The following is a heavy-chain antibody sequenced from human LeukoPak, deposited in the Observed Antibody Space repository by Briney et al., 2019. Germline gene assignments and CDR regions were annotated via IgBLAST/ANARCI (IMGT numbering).Heavy chain of an antibody. Sequence: GESLKISCKGSGYSFTSYWIGWVRQAPGQGLEWMGWISAYNGNTNYAQKLQGRVTMTTDTSTSTAYMELRSLRSDDTAVYYCARDSYYYAIWGQGTMVTVSS. CDR1: GYSFTSYW. D-gene: IGHD3-10*01. CDR3: ARDSYYYAI. J-gene: IGHJ3*02. CDR2: ISAYNGNT. V-gene: IGHV1-18*04.